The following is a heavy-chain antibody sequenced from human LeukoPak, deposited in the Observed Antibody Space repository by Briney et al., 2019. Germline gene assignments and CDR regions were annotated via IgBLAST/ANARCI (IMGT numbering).Heavy chain of an antibody. D-gene: IGHD2/OR15-2a*01. Sequence: GGSLRLSCAASGFSLSNYGMNWVRQHPGKGLEWVTVISYDGNNKYYADSVKGRFTISRDNSKNTLYLQMNSLRADDTAVYYCAKELLSGIVDYWGQGAPGTVSS. CDR1: GFSLSNYG. CDR3: AKELLSGIVDY. J-gene: IGHJ4*02. CDR2: ISYDGNNK. V-gene: IGHV3-30*18.